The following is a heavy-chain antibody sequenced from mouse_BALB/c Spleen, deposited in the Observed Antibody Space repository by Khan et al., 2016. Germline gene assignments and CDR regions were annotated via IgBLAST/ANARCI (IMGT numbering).Heavy chain of an antibody. V-gene: IGHV14-3*02. CDR1: GFSIQDTY. CDR3: ARMYYGDY. J-gene: IGHJ2*01. Sequence: VQLQQSGAELVKPGASVKLSCTASGFSIQDTYIHWVRQRPEQGLDWIGRIDPPNDNTKYDPKFQGKATITADTSSKTAYLQLSSLTYEDTAVYYCARMYYGDYWGQGTTLTVSS. CDR2: IDPPNDNT. D-gene: IGHD1-1*01.